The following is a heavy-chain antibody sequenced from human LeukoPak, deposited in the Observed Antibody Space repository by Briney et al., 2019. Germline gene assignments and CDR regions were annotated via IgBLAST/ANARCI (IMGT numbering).Heavy chain of an antibody. CDR1: GYSFTSYW. J-gene: IGHJ1*01. Sequence: GESLKISCKASGYSFTSYWIGWGRQMPGKGREWMAIIYPANSDTTYSPSFQGQVTISADKSTSTAYLQWSSLKASDTAMYYCARPACSSTSCYLYFQHWGQGTLVTVSS. V-gene: IGHV5-51*01. D-gene: IGHD2-2*01. CDR3: ARPACSSTSCYLYFQH. CDR2: IYPANSDT.